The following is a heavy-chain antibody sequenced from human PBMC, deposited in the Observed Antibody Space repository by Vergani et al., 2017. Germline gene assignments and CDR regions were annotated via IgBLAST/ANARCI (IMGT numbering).Heavy chain of an antibody. CDR3: ARDQAVEVVASPYYYYGMDV. CDR2: ISSSGSTI. Sequence: QVQLVESGGGLVKPGGSLRLSCAASGFTFSDYYMRWIRQAPGKGLEWVSYISSSGSTIYYADSVKGRFTISRDNAKNSLYLQMNSLRAEDTAVYYCARDQAVEVVASPYYYYGMDVWGQGTTVTVSS. CDR1: GFTFSDYY. D-gene: IGHD2-15*01. V-gene: IGHV3-11*04. J-gene: IGHJ6*02.